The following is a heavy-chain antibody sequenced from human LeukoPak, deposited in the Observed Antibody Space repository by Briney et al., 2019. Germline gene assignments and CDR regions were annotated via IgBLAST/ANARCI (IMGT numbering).Heavy chain of an antibody. CDR3: ARVGGSNYYYYGMDV. CDR1: GGSISSSSYY. V-gene: IGHV4-39*07. Sequence: SETLSLTCTVSGGSISSSSYYWGWIRQPPGKGLEWIGSIYYSGGTYYNPSLKSRVTISVDTSKNQFSLKLSSVTAADTAVYYCARVGGSNYYYYGMDVWGQGTTVTVSS. J-gene: IGHJ6*02. D-gene: IGHD3-10*01. CDR2: IYYSGGT.